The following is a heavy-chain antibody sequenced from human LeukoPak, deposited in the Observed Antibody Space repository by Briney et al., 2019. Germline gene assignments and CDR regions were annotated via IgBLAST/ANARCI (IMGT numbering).Heavy chain of an antibody. CDR3: ARGSRY. J-gene: IGHJ4*02. CDR1: GFTFSSYS. V-gene: IGHV3-21*01. Sequence: GGSLRLSCAASGFTFSSYSMNWVRQAPGKGLEWVSSISSSSSYIYHADSVKGRFTISRDNAKNSLYLQMNSLRAEDTAVYYCARGSRYWGQGTLVTVSS. CDR2: ISSSSSYI. D-gene: IGHD3-10*01.